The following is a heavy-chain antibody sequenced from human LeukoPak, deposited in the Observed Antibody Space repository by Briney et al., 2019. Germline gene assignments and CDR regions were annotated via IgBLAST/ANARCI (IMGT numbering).Heavy chain of an antibody. CDR2: ISGSGGRST. J-gene: IGHJ4*02. Sequence: GGSLRLSCAASGFSFSSYAMSWVRQAPGKGLEWVSTISGSGGRSTKYADSVKGRFTISRDNSKNTLYLQMNSLRAEDTAVYYCAKSGGSALYYFDNWGQGTLVTVSS. V-gene: IGHV3-23*01. CDR3: AKSGGSALYYFDN. CDR1: GFSFSSYA. D-gene: IGHD2-15*01.